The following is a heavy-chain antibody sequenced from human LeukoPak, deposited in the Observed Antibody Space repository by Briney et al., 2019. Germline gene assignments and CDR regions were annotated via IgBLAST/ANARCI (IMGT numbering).Heavy chain of an antibody. J-gene: IGHJ5*02. CDR1: GGTISSYY. V-gene: IGHV4-59*08. CDR3: ARPYCSGGSCYEGWFDP. D-gene: IGHD2-15*01. Sequence: PSETLSLTCTVSGGTISSYYWSWIRQPPGKGLEWIGYIYYGGSTNYNPSLKSRVTISVDTSKNQFSLKLGSVTAADTAVYYCARPYCSGGSCYEGWFDPWGQGTLVTVSS. CDR2: IYYGGST.